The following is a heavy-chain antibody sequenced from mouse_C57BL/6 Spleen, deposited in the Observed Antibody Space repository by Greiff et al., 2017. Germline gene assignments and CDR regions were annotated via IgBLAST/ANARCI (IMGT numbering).Heavy chain of an antibody. CDR3: ARHSSGSY. D-gene: IGHD3-2*02. V-gene: IGHV1-7*01. CDR2: INPSSGYT. Sequence: QVQLQRSGAELAKPGASVKLSCKASGYTFTSYWMHWVKQRPGQGLEWIGYINPSSGYTKYNQKFKDKATLTADKSCSTAYMQLSSLTYEDSAVYYGARHSSGSYWGQGTLVTVSA. CDR1: GYTFTSYW. J-gene: IGHJ3*01.